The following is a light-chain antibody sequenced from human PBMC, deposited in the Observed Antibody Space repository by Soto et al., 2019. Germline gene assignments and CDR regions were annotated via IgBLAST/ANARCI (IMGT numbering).Light chain of an antibody. J-gene: IGKJ4*01. Sequence: IRLTQSPSSLSASLGDRVTITCRASQGIGTFLAWYQQKPGKAPNLLIYAASTLQGGVPSRFSGSGSGTDFTLTISSLQPEDFATYYCQQLNSYPALTFGGGTKVEIK. CDR2: AAS. CDR1: QGIGTF. CDR3: QQLNSYPALT. V-gene: IGKV1-9*01.